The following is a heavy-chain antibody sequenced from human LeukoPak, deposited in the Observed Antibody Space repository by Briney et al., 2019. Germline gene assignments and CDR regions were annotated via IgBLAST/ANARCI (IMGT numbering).Heavy chain of an antibody. CDR1: GYTFTSYY. CDR3: ARPGPYSGSHYGEDYYGMDV. CDR2: INPSGGST. V-gene: IGHV1-46*01. J-gene: IGHJ6*02. Sequence: ASVKVSCKASGYTFTSYYMHWVRQAPGQGLEWMGIINPSGGSTSYAQKFQGRVTMTRDTSTSTVYMELSSLRSEDTAVYYCARPGPYSGSHYGEDYYGMDVWGQGTTVTVSS. D-gene: IGHD1-26*01.